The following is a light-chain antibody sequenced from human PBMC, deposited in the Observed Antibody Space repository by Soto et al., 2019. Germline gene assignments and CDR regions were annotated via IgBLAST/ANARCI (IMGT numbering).Light chain of an antibody. J-gene: IGLJ1*01. CDR3: SSYTISNTLPFV. CDR1: RRDVGGYNY. CDR2: EVT. Sequence: QSALTQPASVSGSPGQSITISCTGTRRDVGGYNYVSWYQQYPGKSPKLLIYEVTHRPSGVSNRFSGSKSGNTASLTISGLQAEDEADYDCSSYTISNTLPFVFGTGTKLTVL. V-gene: IGLV2-14*01.